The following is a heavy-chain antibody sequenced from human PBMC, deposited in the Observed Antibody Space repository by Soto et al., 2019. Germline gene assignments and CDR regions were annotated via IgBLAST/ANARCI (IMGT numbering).Heavy chain of an antibody. Sequence: EVQLLESGGGLVQPGGSLSLSCVGSGLPFSANAITWVRRAPGKGLEWVSTLGTIGAFYADSVKGRFTISRDNSKNTVNLQMNSLRGEDTAIYYCARDLTTHDYWGQGTVVTVSS. CDR3: ARDLTTHDY. CDR1: GLPFSANA. V-gene: IGHV3-23*01. CDR2: LGTIGA. J-gene: IGHJ4*02.